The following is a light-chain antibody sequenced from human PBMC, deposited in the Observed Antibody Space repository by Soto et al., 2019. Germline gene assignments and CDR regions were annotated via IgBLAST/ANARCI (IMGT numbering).Light chain of an antibody. CDR2: DVS. J-gene: IGLJ1*01. CDR3: SSYKSSSTYL. V-gene: IGLV2-14*03. Sequence: QSALTQPASVSASPGQSITISCTGTSSDIGRYNYVSWYQQYPGKAPKLILYDVSKRPSGVADRFAGSKSGNTASLTISGLQPEDEADYYCSSYKSSSTYLFGTGPKLTVL. CDR1: SSDIGRYNY.